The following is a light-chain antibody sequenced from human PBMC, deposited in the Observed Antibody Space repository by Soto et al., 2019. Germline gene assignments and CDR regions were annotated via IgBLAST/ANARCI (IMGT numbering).Light chain of an antibody. CDR1: SSDVGGYNY. J-gene: IGLJ3*02. V-gene: IGLV2-14*03. CDR3: SSYTSSSWAV. CDR2: DVS. Sequence: QSALTQPASVSGSPGQSITISCTGTSSDVGGYNYVSWYQQHPGKAPKLMIYDVSNRPSGVSNRFSGSKSGNTASLTISGLQAEDEADYYCSSYTSSSWAVFGGGTQLTVL.